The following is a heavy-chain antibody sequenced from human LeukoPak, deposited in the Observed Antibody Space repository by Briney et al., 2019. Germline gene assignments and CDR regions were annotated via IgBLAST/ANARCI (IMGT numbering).Heavy chain of an antibody. CDR3: ARDKSLEWSSDAFAI. D-gene: IGHD3-3*01. CDR1: GCSISNYD. V-gene: IGHV4-4*07. Sequence: SETLCLTCTVSGCSISNYDWSWIRQPAGKGLEWIGRIYTSGSTNYNPSLKSRGTMSVDTSKNQFSLKLSSVTAADTAVYYCARDKSLEWSSDAFAIWGQGTMVTVSS. J-gene: IGHJ3*02. CDR2: IYTSGST.